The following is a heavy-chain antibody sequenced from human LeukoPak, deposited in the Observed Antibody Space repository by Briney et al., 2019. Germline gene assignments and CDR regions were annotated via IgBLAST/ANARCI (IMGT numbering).Heavy chain of an antibody. CDR2: INPNSGGT. D-gene: IGHD3-10*01. V-gene: IGHV1-2*02. CDR1: GYTFTGYY. Sequence: GASVKVSCKASGYTFTGYYMHWVRQAPGQGLEWMGWINPNSGGTNYAQKFQGRVTMTRDTSISTAYMELSRLRSDDTAVYYCARGRFTTTTLVRGVPFDYWGQGTLVTVSS. CDR3: ARGRFTTTTLVRGVPFDY. J-gene: IGHJ4*02.